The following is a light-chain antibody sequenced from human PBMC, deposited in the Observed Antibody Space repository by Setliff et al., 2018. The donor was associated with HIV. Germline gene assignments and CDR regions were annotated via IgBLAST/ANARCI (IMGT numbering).Light chain of an antibody. CDR2: DTR. V-gene: IGLV7-46*01. CDR1: TGAVTSGHY. Sequence: QAVVTQEPSLTVSPGGTVTLTCGSSTGAVTSGHYPYWFQQKPGQAPRTLIYDTRNKHSWTPARFSGSLLGGKAALTLSGVRPEDEAEYYCLLHYGGVWVFGGGTKVTVL. J-gene: IGLJ3*02. CDR3: LLHYGGVWV.